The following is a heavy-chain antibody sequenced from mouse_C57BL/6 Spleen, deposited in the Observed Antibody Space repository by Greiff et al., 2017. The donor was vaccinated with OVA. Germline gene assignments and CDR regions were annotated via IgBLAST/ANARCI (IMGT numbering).Heavy chain of an antibody. Sequence: DVKLVESGGGLVQPGGSMKLSCVASGFTFSNYWMNWVRQSPEKGLEWVAQIRLKSDNYATHYAESVKGRFTISRDDSKSSVYLQMNNLRAEDTGIYYGTGLHWYFDVWGTGTTVTVSS. J-gene: IGHJ1*03. CDR2: IRLKSDNYAT. V-gene: IGHV6-3*01. CDR3: TGLHWYFDV. CDR1: GFTFSNYW.